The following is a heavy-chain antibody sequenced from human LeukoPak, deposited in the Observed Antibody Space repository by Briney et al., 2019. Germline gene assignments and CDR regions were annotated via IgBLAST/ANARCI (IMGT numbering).Heavy chain of an antibody. D-gene: IGHD3-22*01. CDR2: INHSGST. Sequence: SETLSLTCAVYGGSFSGYYWSWIRQPPGKGLEWIGEINHSGSTNYNPSLKSRVTISVDTSKNQFSLKLSSVTAADTAVYYCAPLPHSSGPSPHWGQGTLVTVSS. J-gene: IGHJ1*01. V-gene: IGHV4-34*01. CDR3: APLPHSSGPSPH. CDR1: GGSFSGYY.